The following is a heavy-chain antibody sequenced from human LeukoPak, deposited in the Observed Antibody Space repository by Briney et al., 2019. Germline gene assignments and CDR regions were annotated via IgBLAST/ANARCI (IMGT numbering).Heavy chain of an antibody. Sequence: SETLSLTCTVSGGSISSYYWSWIRQPPGKGLEWIGYIYYSGSTNYSPSLKSRVTISVDTSKNQFSLKLSSVTAADTAVYYCARVTPGWYFDLWGRGTLVTVSS. CDR1: GGSISSYY. CDR2: IYYSGST. J-gene: IGHJ2*01. D-gene: IGHD4-23*01. V-gene: IGHV4-59*01. CDR3: ARVTPGWYFDL.